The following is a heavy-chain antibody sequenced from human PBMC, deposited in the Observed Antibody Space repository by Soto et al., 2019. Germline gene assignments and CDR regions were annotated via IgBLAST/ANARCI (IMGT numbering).Heavy chain of an antibody. CDR3: ARVYCGGDCFSGGDFDY. CDR1: GYTFTTYG. J-gene: IGHJ4*02. CDR2: ISVYNGDT. Sequence: QVQLVQSGTEVKKAGSAVKVSCKTSGYTFTTYGISWIRQAPGQGLEWIAWISVYNGDTNDAHNVQGRVTMTTVTLTTTAYLELRSLRSDDTAVYYCARVYCGGDCFSGGDFDYWGQGTLVTVS. D-gene: IGHD2-21*01. V-gene: IGHV1-18*01.